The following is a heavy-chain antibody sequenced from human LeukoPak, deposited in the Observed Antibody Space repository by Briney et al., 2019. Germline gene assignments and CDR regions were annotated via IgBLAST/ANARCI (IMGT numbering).Heavy chain of an antibody. CDR1: GFTFSSYA. CDR3: ARAAGGTSRDY. J-gene: IGHJ4*02. D-gene: IGHD1-26*01. V-gene: IGHV3-7*01. Sequence: GGSLRLSCAASGFTFSSYAMSWVRQAPGKGLEWVANIKDDGSDKYYVDSVEGRFTISRDNAKNSLYLQMNSLRDDDTAVYYCARAAGGTSRDYWGQGTLVTVSS. CDR2: IKDDGSDK.